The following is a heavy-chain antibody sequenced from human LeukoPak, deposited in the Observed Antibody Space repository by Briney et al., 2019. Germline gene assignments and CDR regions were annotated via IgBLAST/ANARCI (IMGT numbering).Heavy chain of an antibody. CDR3: ARDMVRGVLDY. CDR1: GFTFTKYW. J-gene: IGHJ4*02. Sequence: GGSLRLSCAASGFTFTKYWMSWVRQAPGKGLEWVANIKQDGSEKYYVDSVKGRFTISRDNAKNSLYLQMNSLRAEDTAVYYCARDMVRGVLDYWGQGTLVTVSS. CDR2: IKQDGSEK. V-gene: IGHV3-7*01. D-gene: IGHD3-10*01.